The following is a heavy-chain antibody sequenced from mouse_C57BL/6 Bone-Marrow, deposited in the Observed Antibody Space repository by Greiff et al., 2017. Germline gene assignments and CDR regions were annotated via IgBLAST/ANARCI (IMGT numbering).Heavy chain of an antibody. Sequence: QVQLQQPGAELVKPGASVKLSCKASGYTFTSYWMQWVKQRPGQGLEWIGALDPSDSYTKYNHKFKGKATLTVDTSSLTAYVQVSSLTSEDAAVYYCAREGLRQEAYFDYWGQGTTLTVSS. D-gene: IGHD2-4*01. CDR2: LDPSDSYT. CDR3: AREGLRQEAYFDY. V-gene: IGHV1-50*01. CDR1: GYTFTSYW. J-gene: IGHJ2*01.